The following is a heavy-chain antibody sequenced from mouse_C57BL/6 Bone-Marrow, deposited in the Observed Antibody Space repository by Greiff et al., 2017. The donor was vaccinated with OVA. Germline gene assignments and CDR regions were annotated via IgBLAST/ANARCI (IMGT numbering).Heavy chain of an antibody. D-gene: IGHD2-3*01. CDR1: GYAFTNYL. V-gene: IGHV1-54*01. CDR2: INPGSGGT. CDR3: ARSGYYVDAMDY. Sequence: VQLQQSGAELVRPGTSVKVSCKASGYAFTNYLIEWVKQRPGQGLEWIGVINPGSGGTNYNEKFKGKATLTADKSSSTAYMQLSSLTSEDSAVYFCARSGYYVDAMDYGGQGTAVPVSA. J-gene: IGHJ4*01.